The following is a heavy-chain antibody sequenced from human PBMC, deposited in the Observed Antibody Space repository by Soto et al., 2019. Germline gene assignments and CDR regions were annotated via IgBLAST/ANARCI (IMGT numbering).Heavy chain of an antibody. Sequence: GASVKVSCKASGYTFTSYDINWVRQATGQGFEWMGWMNPNSGNTGYAQKFQGRVTMTRDTSITTAYMELNSLISEDTAVYYCATDGQITTFGVASAPYALDVWGQGTTVTVSS. D-gene: IGHD3-3*01. J-gene: IGHJ6*02. CDR2: MNPNSGNT. CDR1: GYTFTSYD. V-gene: IGHV1-8*01. CDR3: ATDGQITTFGVASAPYALDV.